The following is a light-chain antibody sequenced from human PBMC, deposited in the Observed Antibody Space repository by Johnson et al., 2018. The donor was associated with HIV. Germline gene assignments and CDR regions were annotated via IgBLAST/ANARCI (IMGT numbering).Light chain of an antibody. J-gene: IGLJ1*01. CDR1: SSNIGSNS. Sequence: QSVLTQPPSVSGTPGQRVTISCSGNSSNIGSNSVNWYQQLPRTAPKLLIYRDNQRPSGVPDRFSGSKSGTSASLAIRGLQAEDEADFYCATWDDGLNGQVFGTGTKVTVL. CDR3: ATWDDGLNGQV. CDR2: RDN. V-gene: IGLV1-44*01.